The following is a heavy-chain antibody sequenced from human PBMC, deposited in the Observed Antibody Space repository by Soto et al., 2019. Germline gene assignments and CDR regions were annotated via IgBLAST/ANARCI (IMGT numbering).Heavy chain of an antibody. CDR2: IYYSGST. CDR1: GGSISSGGYY. Sequence: SETLSLTCTVSGGSISSGGYYWSWIRQHPGKGLEWIGYIYYSGSTYYNPSLKSRVTISVDTSKNQFSLKLSSVTAADTAVYYCARDTYDSSGYYYEYWGQGTLVTVSS. V-gene: IGHV4-31*03. J-gene: IGHJ4*02. CDR3: ARDTYDSSGYYYEY. D-gene: IGHD3-22*01.